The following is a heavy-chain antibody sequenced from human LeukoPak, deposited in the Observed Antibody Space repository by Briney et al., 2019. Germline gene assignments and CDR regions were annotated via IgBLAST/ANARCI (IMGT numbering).Heavy chain of an antibody. CDR2: MSYDSSTE. CDR1: GFTASGYGFSSFA. D-gene: IGHD3-3*01. CDR3: VRGWSGYYAVDY. Sequence: GGSLRLSCDGSGFTASGYGFSSFAMYWVRQAPGKGLEWVAVMSYDSSTEYYADSVKGRFTISRDNAKNTVYLQMNSLRAEDTAVYYCVRGWSGYYAVDYWGQGTLVTVSS. V-gene: IGHV3-30*03. J-gene: IGHJ4*02.